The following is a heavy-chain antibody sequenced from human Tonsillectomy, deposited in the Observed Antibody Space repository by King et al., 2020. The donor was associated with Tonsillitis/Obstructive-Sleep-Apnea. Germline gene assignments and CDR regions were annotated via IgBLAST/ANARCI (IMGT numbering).Heavy chain of an antibody. V-gene: IGHV3-30*04. CDR3: ARDPGDYGSGRGYFDY. D-gene: IGHD3-10*01. CDR1: GFTFSSYA. J-gene: IGHJ4*02. Sequence: HVQLVESGGGVVQPGRSLRHSCAASGFTFSSYAMHWVRQAPGKGLEWVAVISYDGGNKYYADSVKGRFTISRDNSKNTLYLQMNSLRAEDTAVFYCARDPGDYGSGRGYFDYWGQGTLVTVSS. CDR2: ISYDGGNK.